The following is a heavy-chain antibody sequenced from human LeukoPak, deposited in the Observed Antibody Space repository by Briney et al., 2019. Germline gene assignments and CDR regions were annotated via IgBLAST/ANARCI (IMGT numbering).Heavy chain of an antibody. CDR3: ARESRQLWLLRYFDY. Sequence: PSETLSLTCAVYGGSFSGYYWSWIRQPPGKGLEWIGEINHSGSTNYNPSLKSRVTISVDTSKNQFSLKLSSVTAADTAVYYCARESRQLWLLRYFDYWGQGTLVTVSS. CDR2: INHSGST. J-gene: IGHJ4*02. V-gene: IGHV4-34*01. D-gene: IGHD5-18*01. CDR1: GGSFSGYY.